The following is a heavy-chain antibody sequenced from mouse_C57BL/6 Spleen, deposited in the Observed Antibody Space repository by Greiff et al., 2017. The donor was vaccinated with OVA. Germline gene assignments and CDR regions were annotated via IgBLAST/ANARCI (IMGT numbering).Heavy chain of an antibody. CDR1: GYTFTDYY. D-gene: IGHD2-3*01. V-gene: IGHV1-26*01. CDR3: ARTIYDGYYEDY. CDR2: INPNNGGT. J-gene: IGHJ2*01. Sequence: EVQLQQSGPELVKPGASVKISCKASGYTFTDYYMNWVKQSHGKSLEWIGDINPNNGGTSYNQKFKGKATLTVDKSSSTAYMELRSLTSEDSAVYYCARTIYDGYYEDYWGQGTTLTVSS.